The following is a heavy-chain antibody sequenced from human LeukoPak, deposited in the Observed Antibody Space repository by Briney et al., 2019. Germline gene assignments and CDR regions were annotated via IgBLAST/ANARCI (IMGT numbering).Heavy chain of an antibody. Sequence: SETLSLTCTISGVSINNYYGTWIRQPAGRGLEWIGRIDTSGSTNYNPSLKSRVTMSSDTSNNQFSLNLMSVTATDTAVYYCARGQWQIDYWGQGILVTVSP. D-gene: IGHD6-19*01. V-gene: IGHV4-4*07. J-gene: IGHJ4*02. CDR2: IDTSGST. CDR1: GVSINNYY. CDR3: ARGQWQIDY.